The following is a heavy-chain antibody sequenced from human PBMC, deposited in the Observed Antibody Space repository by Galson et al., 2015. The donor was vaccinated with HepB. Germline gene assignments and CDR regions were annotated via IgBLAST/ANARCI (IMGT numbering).Heavy chain of an antibody. J-gene: IGHJ4*02. V-gene: IGHV1-18*01. CDR1: GYTFTSYD. D-gene: IGHD1-26*01. CDR2: ISVYNGNT. Sequence: SVKVSCKASGYTFTSYDISWVRQAPGQGLEWMGWISVYNGNTNYAQKFQGRVTMTTDTSTSTAYMELRSLRSDDTAMYYCATGGSYHYWGQGTLVTVSS. CDR3: ATGGSYHY.